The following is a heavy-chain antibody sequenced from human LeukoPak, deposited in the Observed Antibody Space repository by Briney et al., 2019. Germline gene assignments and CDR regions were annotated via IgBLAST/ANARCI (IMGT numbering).Heavy chain of an antibody. CDR1: GYIFTDFG. D-gene: IGHD4-17*01. J-gene: IGHJ4*02. Sequence: GASVKVSCKAAGYIFTDFGTSWVRQAPGQGLEWMGWISGNENNPNYEPKFQGRITTTTDTSTSTAYMELRRLTSDDTAVYCCARAPTVTPDYWGQGTLVTVSA. CDR3: ARAPTVTPDY. V-gene: IGHV1-18*04. CDR2: ISGNENNP.